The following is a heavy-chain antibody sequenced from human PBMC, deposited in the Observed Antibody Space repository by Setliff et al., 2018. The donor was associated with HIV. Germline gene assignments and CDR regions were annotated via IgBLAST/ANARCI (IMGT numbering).Heavy chain of an antibody. CDR3: ATIPAYYYGSGSYPGAFDI. J-gene: IGHJ3*02. Sequence: PSETLSLTCAVYGGSFSGHSWTWIRQPPGKGLEWIGEINRSGSANYNRSLKSRVTMSVDTSKRQFSLKLDSVTAADTAVYYCATIPAYYYGSGSYPGAFDIWGQGTMVTVSS. CDR1: GGSFSGHS. V-gene: IGHV4-34*01. D-gene: IGHD3-10*01. CDR2: INRSGSA.